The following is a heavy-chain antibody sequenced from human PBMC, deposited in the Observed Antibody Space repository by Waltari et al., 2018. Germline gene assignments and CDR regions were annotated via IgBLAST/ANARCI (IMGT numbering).Heavy chain of an antibody. CDR2: IYYSGST. CDR3: ARHATGYSSSWYFNDAFDI. CDR1: GGSISSSSYY. V-gene: IGHV4-39*07. J-gene: IGHJ3*02. D-gene: IGHD6-13*01. Sequence: QLQLQESGPGLVKPSETLSLTCTVSGGSISSSSYYWGWIRPPPGKGLEWIGSIYYSGSTYYNPSLKSRVTISVDTSKNQFSLKLSSVTAADTAVYYCARHATGYSSSWYFNDAFDIWGQGTMVTVSS.